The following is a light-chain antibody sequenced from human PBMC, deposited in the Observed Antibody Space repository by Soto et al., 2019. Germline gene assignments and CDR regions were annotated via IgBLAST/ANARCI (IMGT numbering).Light chain of an antibody. V-gene: IGKV1-5*01. CDR3: QHYNSNPWT. CDR2: AAS. Sequence: EIQMTQSPSTLSASVGDRVTITCRASQSISSWLAWYQQKPGKAPKLLIYAASSLESGVPSRFSGSRSGTDFTLTISSLQPDDFATYYCQHYNSNPWTFGQGTKVEVK. CDR1: QSISSW. J-gene: IGKJ1*01.